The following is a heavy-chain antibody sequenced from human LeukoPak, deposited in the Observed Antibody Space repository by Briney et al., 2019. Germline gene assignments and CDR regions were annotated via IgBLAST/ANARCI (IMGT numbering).Heavy chain of an antibody. D-gene: IGHD3-22*01. CDR1: GFTFDDYA. V-gene: IGHV3-9*01. CDR2: ISWNSGSI. CDR3: AKDLHSSGYGAFDI. Sequence: GRSLRLSCAASGFTFDDYAMHWVRQAPGKGLEWVSGISWNSGSIGYADSVKGRFTISRDNAKNSLYLQMNSLRAEDTALYYCAKDLHSSGYGAFDIWGQGTMVTVSS. J-gene: IGHJ3*02.